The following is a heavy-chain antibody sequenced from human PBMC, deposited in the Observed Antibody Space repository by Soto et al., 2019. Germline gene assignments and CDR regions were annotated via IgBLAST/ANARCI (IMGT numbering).Heavy chain of an antibody. V-gene: IGHV1-69*06. J-gene: IGHJ6*02. CDR2: IIPIFGTA. D-gene: IGHD3-3*01. CDR1: GGTFSSYA. Sequence: ASVKVSCKASGGTFSSYAISWVRQAPGQGLEWMGGIIPIFGTANYAQKFQGRGTITADKSTSTAYMELSSLRSEDTAVYYCARDQRGQSNVLRFLEWSTYYYYGMDVWGQGTTVTVSS. CDR3: ARDQRGQSNVLRFLEWSTYYYYGMDV.